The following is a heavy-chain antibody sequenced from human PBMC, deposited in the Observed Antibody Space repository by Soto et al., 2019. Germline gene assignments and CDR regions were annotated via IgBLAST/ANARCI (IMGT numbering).Heavy chain of an antibody. V-gene: IGHV4-59*08. D-gene: IGHD3-10*01. CDR2: IYYSGSS. CDR1: GGSISSYY. J-gene: IGHJ3*02. CDR3: ARRYGSCFDI. Sequence: QVQLQESGPGLVKPSETLSLTCTVSGGSISSYYWSWIRQPPGKGLEWIGYIYYSGSSNYNPSLKSRITISVDTSKNQFSLKLSSVTAADAAVYYCARRYGSCFDIWGQGTMVTVSS.